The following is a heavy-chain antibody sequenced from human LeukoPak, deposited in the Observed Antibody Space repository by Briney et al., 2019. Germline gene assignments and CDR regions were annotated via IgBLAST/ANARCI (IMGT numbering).Heavy chain of an antibody. Sequence: GGSLRLSCVASGFTFSSYSMNWVRQAPGKGLEWVSSISSSSSYIYYADSVKGRFTISRDNAKNSLYLQMNSLRAEDTAVYYCARADWDTAMIDYWGQGTLVTVSS. V-gene: IGHV3-21*01. CDR3: ARADWDTAMIDY. CDR1: GFTFSSYS. D-gene: IGHD5-18*01. J-gene: IGHJ4*02. CDR2: ISSSSSYI.